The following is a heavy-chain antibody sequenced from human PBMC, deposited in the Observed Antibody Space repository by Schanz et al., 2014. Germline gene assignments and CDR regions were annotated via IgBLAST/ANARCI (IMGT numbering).Heavy chain of an antibody. CDR1: GGSISSFY. CDR2: IYTNGST. V-gene: IGHV4-4*07. D-gene: IGHD2-2*01. Sequence: QVQLQESGPGLVKPSETLSLTCTVSGGSISSFYWSWIRQPAGKGLEWIGRIYTNGSTKYNPSLKSRVTMSVDTSKNHFPLKLGSVTAADTAVYYCARGGYCSRTSCYFKGGWFDPWGQGTLVTVSS. J-gene: IGHJ5*02. CDR3: ARGGYCSRTSCYFKGGWFDP.